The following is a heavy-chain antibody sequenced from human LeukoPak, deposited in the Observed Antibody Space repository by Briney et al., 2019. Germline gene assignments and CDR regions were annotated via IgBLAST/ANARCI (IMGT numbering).Heavy chain of an antibody. J-gene: IGHJ4*02. D-gene: IGHD5-24*01. CDR3: ARVNGEMAKEYYFDY. V-gene: IGHV4-59*11. CDR1: GGSISSHY. CDR2: IYYSGST. Sequence: SETLSLTCTVSGGSISSHYWSWIRQPPGKGPEWIGYIYYSGSTNYNPSLKSRVTISVDTSKNQFSLKLSSVTAADTAVYYCARVNGEMAKEYYFDYWGQGTLVTVSS.